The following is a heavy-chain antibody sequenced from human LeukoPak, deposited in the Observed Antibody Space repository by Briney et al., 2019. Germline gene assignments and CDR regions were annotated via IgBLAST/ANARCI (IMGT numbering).Heavy chain of an antibody. J-gene: IGHJ6*03. CDR1: GGTFSSYA. D-gene: IGHD4-23*01. Sequence: EASVKVSCKASGGTFSSYAISWVRQAPGQGLEWMGGIIPIFGTANYAQKFQGGVTITADESTSTAYMELSSLRSEDTAVYYCARVKAVVTRFLYYYYYMDVWGKGTTVTVSS. V-gene: IGHV1-69*13. CDR3: ARVKAVVTRFLYYYYYMDV. CDR2: IIPIFGTA.